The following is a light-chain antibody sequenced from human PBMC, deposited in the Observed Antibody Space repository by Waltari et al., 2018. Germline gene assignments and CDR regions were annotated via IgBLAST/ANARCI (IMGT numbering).Light chain of an antibody. J-gene: IGLJ2*01. CDR3: QSYYADHHEVI. V-gene: IGLV6-57*02. CDR1: SGSIAGDY. CDR2: EEK. Sequence: FILTQPHSVSESPGETVTISCTSSSGSIAGDYVQWYQMRPGSGPTIVTNEEKERPSGELDGFSGFVDRSSNSAPLTISGRKAGEEADYNCQSYYADHHEVIFGGGTRLTVL.